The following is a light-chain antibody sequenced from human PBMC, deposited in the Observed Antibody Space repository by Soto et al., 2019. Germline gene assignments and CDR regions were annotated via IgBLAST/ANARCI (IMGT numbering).Light chain of an antibody. CDR1: SSDVGSYNL. CDR2: EGS. Sequence: QSVLTQPASVSGSPGQSITISCTGTSSDVGSYNLVSWYQQHPGKAPKLMIYEGSKRPSGVSKRFSGSKSGKTASLTISGLQAEDEADYYCCSYAGSSTFYVFGTGTKVTVL. J-gene: IGLJ1*01. V-gene: IGLV2-23*01. CDR3: CSYAGSSTFYV.